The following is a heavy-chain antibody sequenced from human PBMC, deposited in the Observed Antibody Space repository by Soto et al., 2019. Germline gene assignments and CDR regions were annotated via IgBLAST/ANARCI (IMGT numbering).Heavy chain of an antibody. D-gene: IGHD2-2*01. Sequence: ASVKVSCKASGYAFTSYGISWVRQAPGQGLEWMGWISAYNGNTNYAQKLQGRVTMTTDTSTSTAYMELRSLRSDDTAVYYCARDIGWLDASSTSLLLFDIWAQRKMVTVSS. V-gene: IGHV1-18*01. J-gene: IGHJ3*02. CDR2: ISAYNGNT. CDR3: ARDIGWLDASSTSLLLFDI. CDR1: GYAFTSYG.